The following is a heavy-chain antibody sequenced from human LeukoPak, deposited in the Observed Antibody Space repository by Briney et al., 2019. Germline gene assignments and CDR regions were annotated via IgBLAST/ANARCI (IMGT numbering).Heavy chain of an antibody. CDR3: ARGSTSWNWFDP. CDR2: IYHSAST. J-gene: IGHJ5*02. D-gene: IGHD2-2*01. V-gene: IGHV4-38-2*02. Sequence: SETLSLTCTVSGYSISSGYYWGWIRQPPGKGLGWIGSIYHSASTCYNPSLKSRVTISIDASKNQFSLKLSSVTAADTAVYYCARGSTSWNWFDPWGQGTLVTVSS. CDR1: GYSISSGYY.